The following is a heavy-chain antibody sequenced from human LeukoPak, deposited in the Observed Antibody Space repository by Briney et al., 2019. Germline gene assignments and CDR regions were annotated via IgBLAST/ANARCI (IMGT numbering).Heavy chain of an antibody. D-gene: IGHD3-22*01. CDR1: GFNFSSYW. J-gene: IGHJ4*02. CDR2: ISSDGSII. V-gene: IGHV3-74*01. Sequence: GGSLRLSCAASGFNFSSYWMHWVRQAPGKGLVWVSRISSDGSIINYADSVKGRFTISRDNAKNSLYLQMNSLRAEDTAIYYCARGIVVNSHYFDYWGQGALVTVSS. CDR3: ARGIVVNSHYFDY.